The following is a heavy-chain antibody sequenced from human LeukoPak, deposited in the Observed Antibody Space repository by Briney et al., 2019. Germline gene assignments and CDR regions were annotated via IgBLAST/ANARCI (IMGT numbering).Heavy chain of an antibody. J-gene: IGHJ3*02. Sequence: ASVKVSCKVSGYTLTELSMHWVRQAPGKGLEWMGGFDPEDGETIYAQKFQGRVTMTEDTSTDTAYMELSSLRSEDTAVHYCATYDPSTYYDILTESDAFDIWGQGTMVTVSS. V-gene: IGHV1-24*01. CDR3: ATYDPSTYYDILTESDAFDI. D-gene: IGHD3-9*01. CDR2: FDPEDGET. CDR1: GYTLTELS.